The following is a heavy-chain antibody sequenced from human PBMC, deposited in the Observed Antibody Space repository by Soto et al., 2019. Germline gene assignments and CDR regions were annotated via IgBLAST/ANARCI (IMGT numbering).Heavy chain of an antibody. CDR3: ARVMITFGGVIVTPFDY. V-gene: IGHV1-8*01. D-gene: IGHD3-16*02. Sequence: QVQLVQSGAEVKKPGASVKVSCKASGYTFTSYDINWVRQATGQGLEWMGWMNPNSGNTGYAQKFQGRVTMTRNTAIGTAYMGLSSLRSEDTAVYYCARVMITFGGVIVTPFDYWGQGTLVTVSS. J-gene: IGHJ4*02. CDR2: MNPNSGNT. CDR1: GYTFTSYD.